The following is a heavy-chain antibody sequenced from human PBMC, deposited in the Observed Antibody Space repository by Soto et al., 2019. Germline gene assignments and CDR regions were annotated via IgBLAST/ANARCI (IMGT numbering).Heavy chain of an antibody. J-gene: IGHJ6*02. CDR2: ISTDNGNT. CDR1: GYSFTSYG. CDR3: ARDVHDTSIFFYYYGMDV. Sequence: QVHLVQSGAEVRKPGASVKVSCKASGYSFTSYGISWVRQAPGQGLEWMGWISTDNGNTNYAHNLQGRVSMTIDPSTSTAYMELGSLGSDDTAVYYCARDVHDTSIFFYYYGMDVWGQGTTVTVSS. V-gene: IGHV1-18*01. D-gene: IGHD6-6*01.